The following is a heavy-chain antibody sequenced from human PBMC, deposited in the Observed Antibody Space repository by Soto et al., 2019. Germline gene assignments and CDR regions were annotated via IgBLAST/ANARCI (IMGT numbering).Heavy chain of an antibody. D-gene: IGHD6-19*01. V-gene: IGHV5-51*01. CDR2: IYPGDSDT. CDR1: GYSFTSYW. J-gene: IGHJ4*02. CDR3: ARHKEEELLAVAGDFDY. Sequence: EVQLVQSGAEVKKPGESLKISCKGSGYSFTSYWIGWVRQMPGKGLEWMGIIYPGDSDTRYSPSFQGQVTISADKSITTAYLQWSSLKASDTAMYYCARHKEEELLAVAGDFDYWGQGTLVTVSS.